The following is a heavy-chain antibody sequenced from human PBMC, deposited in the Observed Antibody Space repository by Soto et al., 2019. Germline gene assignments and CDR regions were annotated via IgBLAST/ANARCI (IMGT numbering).Heavy chain of an antibody. CDR3: ARDRRTTEGMDV. J-gene: IGHJ6*02. Sequence: EVQLVESGGGLVQPGGSLRLSCAASGFTVGSNYMTWVRQAPGKGLEWVSVIYSGGSTYYADSVKGRFTISRDNSKNTLYLQMNSLRAEDTAVYYCARDRRTTEGMDVWGQGTTVTVSS. CDR2: IYSGGST. V-gene: IGHV3-66*01. CDR1: GFTVGSNY. D-gene: IGHD1-7*01.